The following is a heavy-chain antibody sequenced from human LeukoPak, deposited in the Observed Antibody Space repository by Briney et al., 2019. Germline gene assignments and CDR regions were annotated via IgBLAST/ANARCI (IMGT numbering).Heavy chain of an antibody. CDR2: IYYSGST. J-gene: IGHJ4*02. CDR3: ARGGNSGYEPFDY. CDR1: GGSISSGDYY. Sequence: PSETLSLTCTVSGGSISSGDYYWSWLRQPPGKGLEWIGYIYYSGSTYYNPSLKSRVTISVDTSKNQFSLKLSSVTAADTAVYYCARGGNSGYEPFDYWGQGTLVTVSS. D-gene: IGHD5-12*01. V-gene: IGHV4-30-4*01.